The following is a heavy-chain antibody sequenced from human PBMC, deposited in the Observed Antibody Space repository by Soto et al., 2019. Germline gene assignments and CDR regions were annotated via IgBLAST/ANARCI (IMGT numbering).Heavy chain of an antibody. J-gene: IGHJ3*02. CDR2: IYPGDSDT. D-gene: IGHD2-15*01. Sequence: GESLKISCKGSGYSFTSYWIGWVRQMPGKGLEWMGIIYPGDSDTRYSPSFQGQVTISADKSISTAYLQWSSLKASDTAMYYCARRMGYCSGGSCYPDAFDNWGQGTMVTVSS. CDR1: GYSFTSYW. V-gene: IGHV5-51*01. CDR3: ARRMGYCSGGSCYPDAFDN.